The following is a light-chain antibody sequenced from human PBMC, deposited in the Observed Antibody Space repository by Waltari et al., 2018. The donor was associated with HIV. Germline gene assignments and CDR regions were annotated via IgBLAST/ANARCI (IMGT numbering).Light chain of an antibody. CDR1: QSISSY. CDR2: AAS. CDR3: QQSYRTPYT. Sequence: DIQMTQSPSSLSAFVGDRFTITCRARQSISSYLNWYQQKPGKAPKLLIYAASTLQSGVPSRFSGSGSGTDFTLTISSLQPEDFATYFCQQSYRTPYTFGQGTELEIK. J-gene: IGKJ2*01. V-gene: IGKV1-39*01.